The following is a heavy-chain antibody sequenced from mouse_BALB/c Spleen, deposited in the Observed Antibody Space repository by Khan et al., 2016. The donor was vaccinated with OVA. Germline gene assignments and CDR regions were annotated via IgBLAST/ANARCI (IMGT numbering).Heavy chain of an antibody. Sequence: QVQLQQPGAELVKPGASVKLSCKASGYTFTSYYMYWVKQRPGQGLEWIGGINPSNGGTNFNEKFKSKATLTVDKSSSTAYMQLSSLTSEDSAVYYCTRGGAWGTMISGLAYWGQGTLVTVSA. CDR3: TRGGAWGTMISGLAY. J-gene: IGHJ3*01. CDR1: GYTFTSYY. D-gene: IGHD2-4*01. V-gene: IGHV1S81*02. CDR2: INPSNGGT.